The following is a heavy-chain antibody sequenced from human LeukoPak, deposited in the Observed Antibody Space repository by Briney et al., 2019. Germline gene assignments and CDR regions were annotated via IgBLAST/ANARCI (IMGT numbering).Heavy chain of an antibody. V-gene: IGHV1-69*06. Sequence: SVKVSCKASGDTFGTFSFNWVRQAPSEGLEWLGGLTPLAGTPNYAQKFQGRLTISADKSTSTAYMELSRLTSEDTAVYYCARNAYGTSSENYFDFWGRGTLVTVSS. CDR3: ARNAYGTSSENYFDF. D-gene: IGHD6-6*01. J-gene: IGHJ4*02. CDR2: LTPLAGTP. CDR1: GDTFGTFS.